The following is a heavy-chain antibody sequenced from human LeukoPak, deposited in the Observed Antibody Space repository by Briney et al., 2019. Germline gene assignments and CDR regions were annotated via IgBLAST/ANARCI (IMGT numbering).Heavy chain of an antibody. CDR1: GYIFTDYY. D-gene: IGHD5-24*01. CDR3: ARSGPMAYFDY. J-gene: IGHJ4*02. V-gene: IGHV1-2*02. Sequence: GASVKVSCKASGYIFTDYYMHWVRQAPGQGLEWMGWINPNSGGTNYAQKFQGRVTMTRDTSISTVYMELSRLRSDDTAVYYCARSGPMAYFDYWGQGILVTVSS. CDR2: INPNSGGT.